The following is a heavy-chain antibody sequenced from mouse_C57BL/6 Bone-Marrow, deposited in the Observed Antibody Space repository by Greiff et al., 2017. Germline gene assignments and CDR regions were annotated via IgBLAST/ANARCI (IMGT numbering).Heavy chain of an antibody. J-gene: IGHJ3*01. V-gene: IGHV1-81*01. CDR2: IYPRSGNT. D-gene: IGHD2-5*01. CDR1: GYTFTSYG. CDR3: ARVGYSNFAY. Sequence: VKVVESGAELARPGASVKLSCKASGYTFTSYGISWVKQRTGQGLEWIGEIYPRSGNTYYNEKFKGKATLTADKSSSTAYMELRSLTSEDSAVYFCARVGYSNFAYWGQGTLVTVSA.